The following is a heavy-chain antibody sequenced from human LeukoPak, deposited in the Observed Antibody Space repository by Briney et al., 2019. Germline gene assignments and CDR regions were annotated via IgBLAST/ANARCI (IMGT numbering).Heavy chain of an antibody. Sequence: SETLSLTCTVSGGSVSSYYWSWIRRPPGRGLEWIAYLSHSGSSDSNPSLTSRVTTLVDTSKHQFSLKLSSVTAADTAVYYRARDTDDSSGYSKFDHWGQGTLVTVSS. CDR2: LSHSGSS. J-gene: IGHJ4*02. CDR1: GGSVSSYY. CDR3: ARDTDDSSGYSKFDH. D-gene: IGHD3-22*01. V-gene: IGHV4-59*02.